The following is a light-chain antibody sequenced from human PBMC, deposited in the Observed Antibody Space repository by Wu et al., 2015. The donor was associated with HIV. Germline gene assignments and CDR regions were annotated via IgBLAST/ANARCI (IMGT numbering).Light chain of an antibody. Sequence: DIQMTQSPSSLSASVGDRVTITCRASQGITNYLAWYQQKPGKVPKVLIYAASTLQSGVPSRISGTRSGTDFTLTINSLQPEDVATYYCQKLNSAPLTFGGGTKVGIK. V-gene: IGKV1-27*01. CDR3: QKLNSAPLT. J-gene: IGKJ4*01. CDR2: AAS. CDR1: QGITNY.